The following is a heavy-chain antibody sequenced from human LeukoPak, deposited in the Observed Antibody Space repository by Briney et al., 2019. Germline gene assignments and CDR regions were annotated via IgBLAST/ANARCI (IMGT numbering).Heavy chain of an antibody. Sequence: SETLSLTCTVSGGSISSSSYYWGWIRQPPGKGLEWIGSIYYSGSTYYNPSLKSRVTISVDTSKNQFSLKLSSVTAADTAVYYCARDSAAVAGHYFDYWGQGTLVTVSS. V-gene: IGHV4-39*07. D-gene: IGHD6-19*01. J-gene: IGHJ4*02. CDR3: ARDSAAVAGHYFDY. CDR2: IYYSGST. CDR1: GGSISSSSYY.